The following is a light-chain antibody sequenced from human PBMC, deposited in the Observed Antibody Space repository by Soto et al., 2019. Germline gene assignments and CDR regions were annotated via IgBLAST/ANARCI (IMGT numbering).Light chain of an antibody. CDR3: QQYSSYWT. J-gene: IGKJ1*01. CDR1: QTISSW. Sequence: DIQMTQSPSTLSASVGDRVTITCRASQTISSWLAWYQQKPGKAPKFLIYGASSLESGVPSRFSGSGSGTEFTLTISRLQPDDFATYYCQQYSSYWTFGQGTKVEIK. V-gene: IGKV1-5*01. CDR2: GAS.